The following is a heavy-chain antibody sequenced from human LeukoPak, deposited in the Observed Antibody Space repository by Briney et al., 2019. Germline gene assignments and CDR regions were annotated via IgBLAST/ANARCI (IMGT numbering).Heavy chain of an antibody. D-gene: IGHD6-19*01. V-gene: IGHV4-39*01. CDR2: IYSSGST. CDR1: GGSISSSYYY. J-gene: IGHJ1*01. CDR3: ARGIAVPRYFQH. Sequence: SETLSLTCTVSGGSISSSYYYWGWIRQPPGKGLEWIGSIYSSGSTYYNPSLKSRVTIAVDTSKNQFSLNLSSVTAADTAVYYCARGIAVPRYFQHWGQGTLVTVSS.